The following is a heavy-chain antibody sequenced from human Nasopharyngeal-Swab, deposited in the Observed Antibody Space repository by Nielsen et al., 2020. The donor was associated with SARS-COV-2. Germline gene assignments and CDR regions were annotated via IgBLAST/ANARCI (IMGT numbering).Heavy chain of an antibody. V-gene: IGHV1-69*01. J-gene: IGHJ6*02. Sequence: SVKVSCKASGGTFSSYAISCARQAPGQGLEWMGGIIPIFGTANYAQKFQGRVTITADESTSTAYMELSSLRSEDTAVYYCARGLTTVTTCYYYGMDVWGQGTTVTVSS. CDR1: GGTFSSYA. CDR3: ARGLTTVTTCYYYGMDV. CDR2: IIPIFGTA. D-gene: IGHD4-11*01.